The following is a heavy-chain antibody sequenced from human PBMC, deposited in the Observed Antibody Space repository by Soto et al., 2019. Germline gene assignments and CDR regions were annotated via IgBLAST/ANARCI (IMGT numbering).Heavy chain of an antibody. CDR1: GGSISSGGYY. CDR2: IYYSGST. J-gene: IGHJ4*02. D-gene: IGHD4-17*01. CDR3: ARGRAAVTTGDY. V-gene: IGHV4-31*03. Sequence: QVQLQEAGPGLVKPSQTLSLTCTVSGGSISSGGYYWSWIRQHPGKVLEWIGYIYYSGSTYYNPSLKSRVTISVDTSKNQFSLKLSSVTAADTAVYYCARGRAAVTTGDYWGQGTLVTVSS.